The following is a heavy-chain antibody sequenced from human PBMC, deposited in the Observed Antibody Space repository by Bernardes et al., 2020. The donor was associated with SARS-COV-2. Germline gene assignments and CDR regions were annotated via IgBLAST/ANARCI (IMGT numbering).Heavy chain of an antibody. V-gene: IGHV1-8*01. CDR1: GYTFTSYA. CDR3: AREYKEVAGTFVYNYYGMDV. Sequence: ASVKVSCKASGYTFTSYAINWVRQATGQGLEWMGWMNPNSGNTGYAQKFQGRFTMTRNTSISTAYMELSSLRSEDTAVYYCAREYKEVAGTFVYNYYGMDVWGQGTTVTVSS. CDR2: MNPNSGNT. D-gene: IGHD6-19*01. J-gene: IGHJ6*02.